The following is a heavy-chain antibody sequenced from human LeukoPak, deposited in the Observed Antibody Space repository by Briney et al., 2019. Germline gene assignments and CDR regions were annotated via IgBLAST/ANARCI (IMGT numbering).Heavy chain of an antibody. D-gene: IGHD3-10*01. J-gene: IGHJ4*02. CDR3: ARRASYGSGSYLPFDY. CDR1: GYSISSSNW. CDR2: INHSGST. V-gene: IGHV4-4*02. Sequence: PSETLSLTCAVSGYSISSSNWWGWIRQPPGKGLEWIGEINHSGSTNYNPSLKSRVTISVDTSKNQFSLKLSSVTAADTAVYYCARRASYGSGSYLPFDYWGQGTLVTVSS.